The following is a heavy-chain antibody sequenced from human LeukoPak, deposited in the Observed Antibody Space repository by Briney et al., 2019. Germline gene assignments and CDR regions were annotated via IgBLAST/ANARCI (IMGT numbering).Heavy chain of an antibody. V-gene: IGHV7-4-1*02. CDR2: INTNTGNP. CDR1: GYTFTSYG. Sequence: ASVKVSCKASGYTFTSYGISWVRQAPGQGLEWMGWINTNTGNPTYAQGFTGRFVFSLDTSVSTAYLQISSLKAEDTAVYYCARAGKLERRPGFDYWGQGTLVTVSS. D-gene: IGHD1-1*01. J-gene: IGHJ4*02. CDR3: ARAGKLERRPGFDY.